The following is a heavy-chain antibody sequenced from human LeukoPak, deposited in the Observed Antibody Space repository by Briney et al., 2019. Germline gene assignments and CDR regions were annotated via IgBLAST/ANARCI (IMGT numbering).Heavy chain of an antibody. J-gene: IGHJ4*02. CDR3: ARASEMATIPVDY. D-gene: IGHD5-24*01. CDR1: GGSFSGYY. CDR2: INHSGGT. Sequence: PSETLSLTCAVYGGSFSGYYWSWIRQPPGKGLEWIGEINHSGGTNYNPSLKSRVTISVDTSKNQFSLKLSSVTAADTAVYYCARASEMATIPVDYWGQGTLVTVSS. V-gene: IGHV4-34*01.